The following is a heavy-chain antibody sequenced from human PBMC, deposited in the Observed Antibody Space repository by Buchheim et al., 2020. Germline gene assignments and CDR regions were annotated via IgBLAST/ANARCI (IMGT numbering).Heavy chain of an antibody. Sequence: EVQLLESGGGLVQPGGSLRLSCATSGFTFSSYVMTWVRQAPGKGLECVSTISDSGGSTYYADSVRGRFTISRDNSKNTLHLQMNSLRAEDTAVYYCAKDKGYNSRACDSWGQGTL. J-gene: IGHJ4*02. V-gene: IGHV3-23*01. CDR3: AKDKGYNSRACDS. CDR1: GFTFSSYV. CDR2: ISDSGGST. D-gene: IGHD2/OR15-2a*01.